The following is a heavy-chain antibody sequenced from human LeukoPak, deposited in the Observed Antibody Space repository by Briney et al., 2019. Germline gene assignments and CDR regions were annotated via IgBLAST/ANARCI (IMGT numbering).Heavy chain of an antibody. CDR1: GLTFNSYA. J-gene: IGHJ6*03. CDR2: ISGGADST. D-gene: IGHD4-23*01. V-gene: IGHV3-23*01. Sequence: GGSLRLSCAASGLTFNSYAMSWVRQAPGKGLEWVSSISGGADSTYYADSVKGRFTISRDNSKNTLYLQMNSLRAEDTAVYYCAKTVAQGDYGGKRGYDYYYYMDVWGKGTTVTVSS. CDR3: AKTVAQGDYGGKRGYDYYYYMDV.